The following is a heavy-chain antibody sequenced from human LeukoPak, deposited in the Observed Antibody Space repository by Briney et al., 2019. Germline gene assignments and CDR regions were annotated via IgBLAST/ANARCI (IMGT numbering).Heavy chain of an antibody. D-gene: IGHD2-2*02. CDR2: IYYSWST. CDR1: GGSMSGSSYY. J-gene: IGHJ6*02. CDR3: ARHQCSGTRCYNFYFYGMDV. Sequence: SETLSLTCSVSGGSMSGSSYYWGWICQPPGKGLEWIGTIYYSWSTHYNPSLKSRVTISVDTSKNQFSLKLSSVTAADTAVYYCARHQCSGTRCYNFYFYGMDVWGQGTTVTVSS. V-gene: IGHV4-39*01.